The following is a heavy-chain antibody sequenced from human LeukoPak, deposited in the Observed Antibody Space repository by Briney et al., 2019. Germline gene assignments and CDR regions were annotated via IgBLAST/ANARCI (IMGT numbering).Heavy chain of an antibody. CDR3: ARVERYCSGGSCQGY. V-gene: IGHV3-48*03. Sequence: GGSLRLSCAAAGCTFSSYEMNWVHQAPGKGLEWVSYISSSSRTIYYAASVKGRFAISRDNAKNSLYLQMNSLRAEDTAVYYCARVERYCSGGSCQGYWGQGTLVTVSS. CDR1: GCTFSSYE. CDR2: ISSSSRTI. J-gene: IGHJ4*02. D-gene: IGHD2-15*01.